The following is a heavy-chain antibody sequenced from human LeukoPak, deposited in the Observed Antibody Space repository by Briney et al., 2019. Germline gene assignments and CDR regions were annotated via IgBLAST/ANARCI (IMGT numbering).Heavy chain of an antibody. D-gene: IGHD3-22*01. CDR1: GFTFSDYW. J-gene: IGHJ3*02. CDR3: ARGGFLHSFDI. V-gene: IGHV3-74*01. Sequence: GGSLRLSCAASGFTFSDYWIHWVRQAPGKGLVWVSRINNDGTNTIYADSAKGRFSISRDNAKNTLSLQMSSVRAEDTAVYYCARGGFLHSFDIWGQGTMVTVSS. CDR2: INNDGTNT.